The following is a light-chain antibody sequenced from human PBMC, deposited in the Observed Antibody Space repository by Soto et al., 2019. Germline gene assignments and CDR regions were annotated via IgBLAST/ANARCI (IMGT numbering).Light chain of an antibody. CDR3: CSYAGGPYV. V-gene: IGLV2-11*01. CDR1: SSDIGGYNY. J-gene: IGLJ1*01. Sequence: QSVLTQPRSVSGSPGQSVAISCTGTSSDIGGYNYVSWYQQHPGKAPKVMIYDVSKRPSGVPDRFSGSKSGNTASLTISGLHAEDEADYYCCSYAGGPYVFGSGPKVTVL. CDR2: DVS.